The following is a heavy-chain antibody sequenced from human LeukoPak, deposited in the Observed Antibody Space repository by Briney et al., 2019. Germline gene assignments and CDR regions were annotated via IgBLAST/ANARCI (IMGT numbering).Heavy chain of an antibody. CDR2: ISSSGSTI. CDR3: ARDFPGDCSGGSCYSGYYGMDV. J-gene: IGHJ6*02. V-gene: IGHV3-48*03. Sequence: PGGSLRLSRAASGFTFSSYEMNWVRQAPGKGLEWVSYISSSGSTIYYADSVKGRFTISRDNAKNSLYLQMNSLRAEDTAVYYCARDFPGDCSGGSCYSGYYGMDVWGQGTTVTVSS. D-gene: IGHD2-15*01. CDR1: GFTFSSYE.